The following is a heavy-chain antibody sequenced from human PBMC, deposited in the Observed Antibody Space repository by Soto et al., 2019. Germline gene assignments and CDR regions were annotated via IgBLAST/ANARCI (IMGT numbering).Heavy chain of an antibody. CDR3: ARDGYYDYVWGSYRPLSFDY. Sequence: QVQLVESGGGVVQPGRSLRLSCAASGFTFSSYGMHWVRQAPGKGLEWVAVIWYDGSNKYYADSVKGRFTISRDNSKNTLYLQMNSVRAEDTAVYYCARDGYYDYVWGSYRPLSFDYWGQGTLVTVSS. D-gene: IGHD3-16*02. CDR2: IWYDGSNK. CDR1: GFTFSSYG. V-gene: IGHV3-33*01. J-gene: IGHJ4*02.